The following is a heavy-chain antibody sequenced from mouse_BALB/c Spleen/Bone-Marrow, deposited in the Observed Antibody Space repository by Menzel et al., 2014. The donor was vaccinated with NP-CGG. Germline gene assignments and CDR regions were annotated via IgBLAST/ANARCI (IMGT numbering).Heavy chain of an antibody. CDR1: GYTFTSYY. CDR3: TRSRYDYDNAMDC. Sequence: QVQLKDSGAELVKPGASVKLSCKASGYTFTSYYMHWAKQRPGQGLEWIGEINPSNGGTNFNEKFKSKATLTVDKSSSTAYMQLSSLTSEDSAVYYCTRSRYDYDNAMDCWGQGTSVTVSS. V-gene: IGHV1S81*02. CDR2: INPSNGGT. J-gene: IGHJ4*01. D-gene: IGHD2-4*01.